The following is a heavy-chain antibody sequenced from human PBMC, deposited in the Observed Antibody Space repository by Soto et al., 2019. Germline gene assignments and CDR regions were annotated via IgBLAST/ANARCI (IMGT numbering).Heavy chain of an antibody. CDR2: IYHSGTT. J-gene: IGHJ4*02. Sequence: SETLSLTCAVSGGSMSSGNYAWSWIRQPPGKGLEWIGYIYHSGTTYYNPSLKSRVTISVDRSKNQFSLKLNSVTAADTAVYYCVREGTAFDSWGKGTLVSSPQ. CDR1: GGSMSSGNYA. D-gene: IGHD3-10*01. CDR3: VREGTAFDS. V-gene: IGHV4-30-2*01.